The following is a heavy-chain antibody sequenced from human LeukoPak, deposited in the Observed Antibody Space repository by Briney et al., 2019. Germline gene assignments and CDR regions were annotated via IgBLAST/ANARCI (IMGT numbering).Heavy chain of an antibody. D-gene: IGHD3-22*01. CDR1: GGTFSSYA. J-gene: IGHJ4*02. CDR3: ASTVSTYYYDGSGPRDGDY. V-gene: IGHV1-69*13. Sequence: ASVTVSCKAPGGTFSSYAISWVRQAPGQGLEWMGGIIPIFGTANYAQKFQGRVTITADESTSTAYMELSSLRSEDTAVYYCASTVSTYYYDGSGPRDGDYWGQGTLVTVSS. CDR2: IIPIFGTA.